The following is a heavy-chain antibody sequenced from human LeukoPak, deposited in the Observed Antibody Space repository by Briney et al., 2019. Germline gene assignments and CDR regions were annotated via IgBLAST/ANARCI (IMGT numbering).Heavy chain of an antibody. Sequence: GGSLRLSCAASGFTVSSNYMSWVRQAPGKGLEWVANIKQDGSEKYYVDSVKGRFTISRDNAKNSLYLQMNSLRAEDTAVYYCARVGDVLRYFDWLLSPGYYFDYWGQGTLVTVSS. CDR1: GFTVSSNY. D-gene: IGHD3-9*01. J-gene: IGHJ4*02. CDR2: IKQDGSEK. V-gene: IGHV3-7*01. CDR3: ARVGDVLRYFDWLLSPGYYFDY.